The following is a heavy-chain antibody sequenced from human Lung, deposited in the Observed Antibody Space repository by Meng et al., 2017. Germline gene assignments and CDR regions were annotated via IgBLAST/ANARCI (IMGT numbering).Heavy chain of an antibody. CDR1: GGSFSDYY. J-gene: IGHJ4*02. CDR3: ARGPTTMAHDFDY. D-gene: IGHD4-11*01. Sequence: QGHVQQWGAGLLKPSETLSLTCVVSGGSFSDYYWSWIRQSPGKGLEWIGEINHSGSTNYNPSLESRATISVDTSQNNLSLKLSSVTAADSAVYYCARGPTTMAHDFDYWGQGTLVTVSS. V-gene: IGHV4-34*01. CDR2: INHSGST.